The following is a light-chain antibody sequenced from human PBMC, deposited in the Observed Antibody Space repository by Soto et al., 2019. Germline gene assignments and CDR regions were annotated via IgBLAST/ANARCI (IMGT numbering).Light chain of an antibody. CDR1: QGISSY. J-gene: IGKJ3*01. Sequence: DIQLTQSPSFLSASVGDRVTITCRASQGISSYLAWYQQKPGKAPKLLIYAASTLQSGVPSRFSGSGSGTEFTLTISSLQTEDFATYYCHQGRPGFTFGHGTKVDI. CDR3: HQGRPGFT. CDR2: AAS. V-gene: IGKV1-9*01.